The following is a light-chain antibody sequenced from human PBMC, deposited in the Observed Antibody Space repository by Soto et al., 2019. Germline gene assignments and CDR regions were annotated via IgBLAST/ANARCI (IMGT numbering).Light chain of an antibody. CDR2: GVS. V-gene: IGKV3-20*01. Sequence: EIVLTQSPGTLSLSPGERATLSCRASQSVSSSYLAWYQQKPGQAPRLLIYGVSSRATGIPDRFSGSGSGTDLPLTLSRQEADDFAVYYCQPDGRPSGTFGHETKVAI. CDR1: QSVSSSY. CDR3: QPDGRPSGT. J-gene: IGKJ1*01.